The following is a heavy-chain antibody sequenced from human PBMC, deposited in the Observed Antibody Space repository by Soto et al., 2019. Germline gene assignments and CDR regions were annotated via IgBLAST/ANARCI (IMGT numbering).Heavy chain of an antibody. Sequence: QVQLQESGPGLVKPSETLSLTSAVSGDSISSPNWWSWYRQPPGKGLELVGEMFASGSSNYNPSLNGRVTMSLGTSKNHFSLRLTSLTAADTAIYYCAREGFDHRPDYWGQGIPVTVSS. CDR2: MFASGSS. CDR1: GDSISSPNW. CDR3: AREGFDHRPDY. J-gene: IGHJ4*02. V-gene: IGHV4-4*02.